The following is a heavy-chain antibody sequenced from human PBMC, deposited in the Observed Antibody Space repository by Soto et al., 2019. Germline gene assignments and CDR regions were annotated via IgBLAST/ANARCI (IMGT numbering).Heavy chain of an antibody. Sequence: EVQLLESGGGLVQPGGSLRLSCAASGFTFSSYAMSWVRQAPGKGLEWVSAISGSGGSTYYADSVKGRFTISRDNSKNTLHLQRNSLRAEDTAVYYCAKDKGGIVRWGYWGQGTLVTVSS. V-gene: IGHV3-23*01. CDR3: AKDKGGIVRWGY. CDR2: ISGSGGST. J-gene: IGHJ4*02. CDR1: GFTFSSYA. D-gene: IGHD3-10*01.